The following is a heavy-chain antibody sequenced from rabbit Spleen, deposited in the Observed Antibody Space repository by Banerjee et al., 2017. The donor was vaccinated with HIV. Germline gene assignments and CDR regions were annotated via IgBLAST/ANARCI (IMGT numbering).Heavy chain of an antibody. CDR3: ARDLVAVIGWNFNL. CDR1: GFSFSNKAV. CDR2: INAVTGKA. D-gene: IGHD1-1*01. J-gene: IGHJ4*01. Sequence: QEQLVESGGGLVKPEGSLKLSCTASGFSFSNKAVMCWVRQAPGKGLEWITCINAVTGKAVYASWAKGRFTFSKTSSTTVTLQMTRLTAADTATYFCARDLVAVIGWNFNLWGPGTLVTVS. V-gene: IGHV1S45*01.